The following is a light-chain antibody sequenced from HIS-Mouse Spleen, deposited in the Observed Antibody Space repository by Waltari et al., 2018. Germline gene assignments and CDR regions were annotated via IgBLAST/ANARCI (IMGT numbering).Light chain of an antibody. J-gene: IGLJ3*02. CDR3: AAWDDRLNGWV. CDR1: SGHSSYI. CDR2: LEGSGSY. Sequence: QPVLTQSSSASASLGSSVKLTCTLSSGHSSYIIAWHQQQPGKAPRYLMKLEGSGSYNKGSGVPDRFSGSSSGAGRYLTISNLQSEDEADYYCAAWDDRLNGWVFGGGTKLTVL. V-gene: IGLV4-60*03.